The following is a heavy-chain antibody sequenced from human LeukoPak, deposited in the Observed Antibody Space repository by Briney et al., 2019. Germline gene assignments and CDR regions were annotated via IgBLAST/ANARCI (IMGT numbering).Heavy chain of an antibody. J-gene: IGHJ4*02. CDR3: ARDHNYAFDN. Sequence: GGALRLSCTASGFPFIGYNMKRGRQAPGEGLEWISYIGIDSGNTNYADSVRGRFTISTDKAKNSLYLQMNSLRVEDTAVYYCARDHNYAFDNWGQGTLVSVAS. D-gene: IGHD1-1*01. CDR1: GFPFIGYN. CDR2: IGIDSGNT. V-gene: IGHV3-48*01.